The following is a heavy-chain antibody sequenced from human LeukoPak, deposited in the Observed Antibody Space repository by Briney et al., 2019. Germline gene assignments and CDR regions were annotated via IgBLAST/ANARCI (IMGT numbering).Heavy chain of an antibody. CDR2: IYSGGST. CDR3: ARGWWAEKEWLGVGDDY. V-gene: IGHV3-66*02. CDR1: GFTVSSNY. J-gene: IGHJ4*02. D-gene: IGHD3-3*01. Sequence: GGSLRLSCAASGFTVSSNYMSWVRQAPGKGLEWGSDIYSGGSTYYADSVKGRFTISRDNSKNTQYRQMNSLRAEDTAVYYCARGWWAEKEWLGVGDDYGGQGTLVTVS.